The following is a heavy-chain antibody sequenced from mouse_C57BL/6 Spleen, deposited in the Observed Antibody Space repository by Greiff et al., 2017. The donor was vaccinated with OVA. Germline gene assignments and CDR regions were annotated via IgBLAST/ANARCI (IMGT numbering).Heavy chain of an antibody. CDR3: ARGEINYAMDY. V-gene: IGHV1-59*01. Sequence: QVQLKQPGAELVRPGTSVKLSCKASGYTFTSYWMHWVKQRPGQGLEWIGVIDPSDSYTNYNQKFKGKATLTVDTSSSTAYMQLSSLTSEDSAVYYCARGEINYAMDYWGQGTSVTVSS. D-gene: IGHD2-4*01. CDR2: IDPSDSYT. CDR1: GYTFTSYW. J-gene: IGHJ4*01.